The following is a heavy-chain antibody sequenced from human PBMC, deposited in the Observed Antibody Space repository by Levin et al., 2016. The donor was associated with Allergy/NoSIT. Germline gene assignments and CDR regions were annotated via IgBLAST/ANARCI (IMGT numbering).Heavy chain of an antibody. CDR1: GFTFSSYG. CDR2: ISYDGSNK. D-gene: IGHD6-13*01. V-gene: IGHV3-30*18. J-gene: IGHJ4*02. CDR3: AKCEGTGYSSSWRLFDY. Sequence: SLKISCAASGFTFSSYGMHWVRQAPGKGLEWVAVISYDGSNKYYADSVKGRFTISRDNSKNTLYLQMNSLRAEDTAVYYCAKCEGTGYSSSWRLFDYWGQGTLVTVSS.